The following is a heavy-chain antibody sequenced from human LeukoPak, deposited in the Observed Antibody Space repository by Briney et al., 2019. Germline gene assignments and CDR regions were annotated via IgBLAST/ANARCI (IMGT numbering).Heavy chain of an antibody. CDR3: ARPDYSNYYLDY. V-gene: IGHV1-46*01. CDR1: GYTFTSYY. D-gene: IGHD4-11*01. Sequence: ASVKVSCKASGYTFTSYYMHWVRQAPGQGLEWMGIINPSGGSTSYAQKFQGRVTMTRDMSTSTVYMELSSLRSEDTAVYYCARPDYSNYYLDYWGQGTLVTVSS. J-gene: IGHJ4*02. CDR2: INPSGGST.